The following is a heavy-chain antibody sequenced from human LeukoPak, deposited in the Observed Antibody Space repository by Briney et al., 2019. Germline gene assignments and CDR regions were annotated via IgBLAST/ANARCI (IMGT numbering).Heavy chain of an antibody. J-gene: IGHJ6*02. D-gene: IGHD3-10*01. CDR1: GYTFTSYG. CDR2: ISACNGNT. CDR3: ARDYPYYYGSGSFGSGMDV. V-gene: IGHV1-18*01. Sequence: GASVKVSCKASGYTFTSYGISWVRQAPGQGLEWMGWISACNGNTNYAQKLQGRVTMTTDTSTSTAYMELRSLRSDDTAVYYCARDYPYYYGSGSFGSGMDVWGQGTTVTVSS.